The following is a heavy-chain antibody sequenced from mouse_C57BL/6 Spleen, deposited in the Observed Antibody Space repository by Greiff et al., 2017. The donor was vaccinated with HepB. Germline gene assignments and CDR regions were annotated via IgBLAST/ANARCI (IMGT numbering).Heavy chain of an antibody. CDR3: ARRSRYYGSSYAMDY. CDR1: GYTFTDYY. J-gene: IGHJ4*01. Sequence: QVHVKQSGAELVRPGASVKLSCKASGYTFTDYYINWVKQRPGQGLEWIARIYPGSGNTYYNEKFKGKATLTAEKSSRTAYMQLSRLTSEDSAVYFCARRSRYYGSSYAMDYWGQGTSVTVSS. CDR2: IYPGSGNT. V-gene: IGHV1-76*01. D-gene: IGHD1-1*01.